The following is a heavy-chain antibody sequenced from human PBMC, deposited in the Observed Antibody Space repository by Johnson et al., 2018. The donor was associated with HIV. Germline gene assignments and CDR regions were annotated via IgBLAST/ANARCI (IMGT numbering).Heavy chain of an antibody. V-gene: IGHV3-NL1*01. J-gene: IGHJ3*02. CDR2: TSSGGST. Sequence: VQLVESGGGVVQPGRSLRLSCAASGFTFSSYGMHWVRQAPGKGLEWVSVTSSGGSTYYADSVKGRFTISRDNSKNTLYLLMNSLRAEYTAAYYCARDVKVCAFDIWGQGTMVTVSS. D-gene: IGHD3-16*01. CDR3: ARDVKVCAFDI. CDR1: GFTFSSYG.